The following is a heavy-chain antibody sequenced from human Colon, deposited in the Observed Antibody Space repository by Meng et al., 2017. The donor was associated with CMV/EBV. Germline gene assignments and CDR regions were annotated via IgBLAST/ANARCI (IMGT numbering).Heavy chain of an antibody. D-gene: IGHD5-12*01. CDR3: ARDSRGFLDY. J-gene: IGHJ4*02. CDR1: GDSMTLYY. Sequence: SETLSLTCTVSGDSMTLYYWTWIRQSPGKGLEFIGNIYDRGRPSYESSLQSRVTISQGTSKTQFSLKLRSVTAADTAIYYCARDSRGFLDYWGQGILVTVSS. V-gene: IGHV4-59*01. CDR2: IYDRGRP.